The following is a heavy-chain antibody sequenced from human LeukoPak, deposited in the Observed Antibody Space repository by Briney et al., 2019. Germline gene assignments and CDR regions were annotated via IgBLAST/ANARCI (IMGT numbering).Heavy chain of an antibody. D-gene: IGHD3-10*01. J-gene: IGHJ4*02. CDR3: ARDGSGRVPEMSAPDY. Sequence: GESLRLSCAASGFTFSNYEMNWVRQAPGKGLEWVSYISTSGSTIYYADSVKGRFTISRDNAKNSLYLQMNSLRAEDTAVYYCARDGSGRVPEMSAPDYWGQGTLVTVSS. CDR1: GFTFSNYE. CDR2: ISTSGSTI. V-gene: IGHV3-48*03.